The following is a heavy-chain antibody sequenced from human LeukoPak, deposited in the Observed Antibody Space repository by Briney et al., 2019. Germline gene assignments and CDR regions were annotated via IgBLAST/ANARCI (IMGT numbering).Heavy chain of an antibody. J-gene: IGHJ3*02. V-gene: IGHV3-30*02. CDR3: ARQAGANYYDSSGYQPFDAFDI. D-gene: IGHD3-22*01. CDR2: IRYDGSNK. Sequence: PGGSLRLSCAASGFTFSSYGIHWVRQAPGKGLEWVAFIRYDGSNKYYADSVKGRFTISRDNSKNTLYLQMNSLRAEDTAVYYCARQAGANYYDSSGYQPFDAFDIWGQGTMVTVSS. CDR1: GFTFSSYG.